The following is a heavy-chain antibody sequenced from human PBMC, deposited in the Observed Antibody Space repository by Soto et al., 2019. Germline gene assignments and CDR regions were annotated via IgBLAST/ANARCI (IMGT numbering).Heavy chain of an antibody. Sequence: QPGGSLRLSCAASGFTFSSYGMHWVRQAPGKGLEWVAIISYDGSLKYYADSVKGRFTISRDNSKSALYLQMNSLRPDDTAVYYCTKDFKVSWSYYGSLNYYYGMDVWGQGTTVTVSS. V-gene: IGHV3-30*18. CDR1: GFTFSSYG. CDR2: ISYDGSLK. CDR3: TKDFKVSWSYYGSLNYYYGMDV. J-gene: IGHJ6*02. D-gene: IGHD3-10*01.